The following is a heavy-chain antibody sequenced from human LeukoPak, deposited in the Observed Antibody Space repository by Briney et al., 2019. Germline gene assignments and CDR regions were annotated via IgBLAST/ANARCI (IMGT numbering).Heavy chain of an antibody. CDR1: GYTFINFF. V-gene: IGHV1-46*01. CDR3: ARVSAGTRIGS. D-gene: IGHD2-15*01. Sequence: GASVKVTFKATGYTFINFFNHWVGQPPGQGLEWMGIISPSGGSTTYPQKFQGRVSMTRDTSTSTVYMELSSLKSEDTAVYYCARVSAGTRIGSSGPRNPVTVSS. J-gene: IGHJ5*02. CDR2: ISPSGGST.